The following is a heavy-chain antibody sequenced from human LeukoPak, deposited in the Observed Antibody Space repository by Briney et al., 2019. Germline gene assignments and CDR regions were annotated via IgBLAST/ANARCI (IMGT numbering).Heavy chain of an antibody. CDR3: ARGQTLRPSRATAIRF. CDR1: GGSISSSSYY. CDR2: IYYSGST. V-gene: IGHV4-39*07. D-gene: IGHD2-21*02. J-gene: IGHJ4*02. Sequence: PSETLSLTCTVSGGSISSSSYYWGWIRQPPGKGLEWIGSIYYSGSTYYNPSLKSRVTISVDTSKNQFSLKLSSVTAADTAVYYCARGQTLRPSRATAIRFWGQGTLVTVSS.